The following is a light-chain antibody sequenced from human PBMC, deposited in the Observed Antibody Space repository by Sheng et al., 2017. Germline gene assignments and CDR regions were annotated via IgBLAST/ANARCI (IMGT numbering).Light chain of an antibody. V-gene: IGLV3-21*02. J-gene: IGLJ1*01. CDR2: DNS. Sequence: SYVLTQPPSASVAPGQTARITCGGNNIGSKSVHWYQQKPGQAPVLVVYDNSDRPSGIPERFSGSNSGSTATLTISRVEAGDEADYYCQVWDNYSDQWYVFGPGTKVTVL. CDR3: QVWDNYSDQWYV. CDR1: NIGSKS.